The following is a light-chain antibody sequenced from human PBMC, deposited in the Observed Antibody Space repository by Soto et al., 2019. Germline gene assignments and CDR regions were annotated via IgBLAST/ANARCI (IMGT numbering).Light chain of an antibody. CDR3: QQSFSTHQK. Sequence: DIQMTQSPPSLSASVGDRVTISCRTSQSVKHYLSWYQQKPGKAPKLLICAASTLQSGVPSRFSGSGSGTDFTLTISSLQPEDFATYFCQQSFSTHQKFGQGNRVELK. V-gene: IGKV1-39*01. CDR1: QSVKHY. J-gene: IGKJ1*01. CDR2: AAS.